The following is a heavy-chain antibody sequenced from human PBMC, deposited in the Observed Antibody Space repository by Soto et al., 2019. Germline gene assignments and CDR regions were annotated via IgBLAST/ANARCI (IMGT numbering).Heavy chain of an antibody. V-gene: IGHV4-30-2*01. J-gene: IGHJ4*02. Sequence: SETLSLTCAVSGCSISSGGYSWSWIRQPPGKGLEWIGYIYHSGSTYYNPSLKSRVTISVDRSKNQFSLNLSSVTAADTAVYYCARVPDYWGQGTLVTVSS. CDR2: IYHSGST. CDR1: GCSISSGGYS. CDR3: ARVPDY.